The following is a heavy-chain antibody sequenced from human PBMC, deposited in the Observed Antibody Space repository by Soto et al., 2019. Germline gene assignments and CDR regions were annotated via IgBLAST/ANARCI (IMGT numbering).Heavy chain of an antibody. Sequence: EVQLVESGGGLVQPGGSLRLSCAASGFTFSGSAMHWVRQASGKGLEWVGRIRSKANSYATAYAASVKGRFTISRDDSKNTAYLQMNSLKTEDTAVYYCTKPLYCTNGVCYNHYWGQGTLVTVSS. V-gene: IGHV3-73*01. CDR2: IRSKANSYAT. CDR1: GFTFSGSA. CDR3: TKPLYCTNGVCYNHY. J-gene: IGHJ4*02. D-gene: IGHD2-8*01.